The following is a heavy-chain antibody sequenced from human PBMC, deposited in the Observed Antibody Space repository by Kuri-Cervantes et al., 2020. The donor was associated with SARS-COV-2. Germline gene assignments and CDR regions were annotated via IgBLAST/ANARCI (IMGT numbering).Heavy chain of an antibody. Sequence: GESLKIFCAASGFTFSSYAMNWVRQAPGKGLEWVSVIYSGDSTYYAHSVKGRFAISRDNSKNTLYLQMNSLRAEDTAVYYCVRDGDHWNFDYWGQGTLVTVSS. CDR2: IYSGDST. CDR1: GFTFSSYA. V-gene: IGHV3-66*01. CDR3: VRDGDHWNFDY. D-gene: IGHD1-1*01. J-gene: IGHJ4*02.